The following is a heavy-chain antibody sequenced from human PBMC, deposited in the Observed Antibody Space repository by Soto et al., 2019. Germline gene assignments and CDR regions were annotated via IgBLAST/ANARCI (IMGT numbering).Heavy chain of an antibody. D-gene: IGHD2-15*01. J-gene: IGHJ4*02. CDR1: GYTFTDYY. CDR2: INPYSGGT. V-gene: IGHV1-2*02. Sequence: ASVKVSCKASGYTFTDYYIQWVRQAPGQGLEWMGWINPYSGGTNSAQKFQGRVTMTRDTSISTAYMELSSLRGEDTALYYCVQGRCPTMATPLDHWGQGTQVTVSS. CDR3: VQGRCPTMATPLDH.